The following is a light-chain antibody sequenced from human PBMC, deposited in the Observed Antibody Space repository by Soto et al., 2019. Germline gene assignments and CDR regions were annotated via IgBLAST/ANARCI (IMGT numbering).Light chain of an antibody. Sequence: EIVLTQSPGTLSLSPGERATLSCRASQSVSNNYLAWYQQKPGQAPRLLIYGASTGATGIPARFSGSGSGTEFTLAISSLQPDDFATYYCQQYNSYSPTFGQGTKVDIK. V-gene: IGKV3-20*01. CDR3: QQYNSYSPT. CDR2: GAS. CDR1: QSVSNNY. J-gene: IGKJ1*01.